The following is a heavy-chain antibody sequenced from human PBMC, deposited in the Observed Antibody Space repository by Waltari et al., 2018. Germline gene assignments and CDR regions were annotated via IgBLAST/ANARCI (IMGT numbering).Heavy chain of an antibody. D-gene: IGHD6-13*01. J-gene: IGHJ5*02. CDR3: ARLSAPGTSGLRWFDP. Sequence: EVQLVQSGAEVKKPGESLKISCKGSGYSFISYWIGWVRQMPGKGLEWMGIIYPADSDTRYSPAFQGQVTISADKSISTAYLQWSSLKASDTAMFYCARLSAPGTSGLRWFDPWGQGTLVTVSA. CDR2: IYPADSDT. V-gene: IGHV5-51*01. CDR1: GYSFISYW.